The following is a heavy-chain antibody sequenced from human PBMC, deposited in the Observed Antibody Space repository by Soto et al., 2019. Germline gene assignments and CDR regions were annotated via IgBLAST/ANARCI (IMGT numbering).Heavy chain of an antibody. V-gene: IGHV4-39*01. CDR3: ARHEGATDGFFDY. CDR2: IYFSGRT. Sequence: PSETLSLTCTVSGGSISTGTYYWGWIRQPPGKGLEWIGNIYFSGRTHYTPSLKSRVTISVDTSKSQFSLKLSPVTATDTALYYCARHEGATDGFFDYWGQGSLVTVSS. J-gene: IGHJ4*02. D-gene: IGHD5-12*01. CDR1: GGSISTGTYY.